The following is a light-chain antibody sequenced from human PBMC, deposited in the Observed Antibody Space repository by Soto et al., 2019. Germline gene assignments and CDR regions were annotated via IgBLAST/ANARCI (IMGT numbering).Light chain of an antibody. J-gene: IGKJ1*01. CDR2: GAS. CDR1: QSVRSN. Sequence: EIVMTQSPATLSASPGERATLSCRASQSVRSNLAWYQQKPGQAPRLLIYGASTRAPGRPARFSGSGSGNALTRSIGSLQSEDFAVYSSKQYSNWLPTFGNGAKVDIX. CDR3: KQYSNWLPT. V-gene: IGKV3-15*01.